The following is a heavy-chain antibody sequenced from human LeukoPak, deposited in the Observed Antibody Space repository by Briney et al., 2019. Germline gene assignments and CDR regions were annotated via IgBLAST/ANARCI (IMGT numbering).Heavy chain of an antibody. V-gene: IGHV3-74*01. Sequence: GGSLRLSCAASGFTFSDYWMHWVRQVPGKGLVWVSRINTDGRSTIYADSVKGRFTISRDNAKNTLYLQMNSLRGEDTGVYYYGRDESVSGPTTFDFWGQGTLVTVSS. CDR2: INTDGRST. D-gene: IGHD6-19*01. CDR1: GFTFSDYW. J-gene: IGHJ4*02. CDR3: GRDESVSGPTTFDF.